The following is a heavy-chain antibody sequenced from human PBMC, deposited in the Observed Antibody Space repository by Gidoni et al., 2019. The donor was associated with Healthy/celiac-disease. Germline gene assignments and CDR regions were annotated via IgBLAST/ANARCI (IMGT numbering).Heavy chain of an antibody. CDR2: ISSSSSTR. CDR1: GFTLRSYS. V-gene: IGHV3-48*02. J-gene: IGHJ6*02. D-gene: IGHD2-15*01. Sequence: EVQLVESGGGLVQPGGSLRLSWAASGFTLRSYSMHGVRQAPGKGLEWVSYISSSSSTRYYADSVKGRFTISRDNAKNSLYLQMNSLRDEDTAVYYCARDCSGGSYPYYYYYYGMDVWGQGTTVTVSS. CDR3: ARDCSGGSYPYYYYYYGMDV.